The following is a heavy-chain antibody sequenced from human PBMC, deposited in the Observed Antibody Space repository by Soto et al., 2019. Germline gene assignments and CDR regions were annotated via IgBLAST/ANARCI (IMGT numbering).Heavy chain of an antibody. V-gene: IGHV3-48*02. CDR2: ISSSSSTI. D-gene: IGHD2-21*02. CDR3: ARAYCGGDCFSPYYGMDV. Sequence: EVQLVESGGGLVQPGGSLRLSCAASGFTFSSYSMNWVRQAPGKGLEWVSYISSSSSTIYYADSVKGRFTISRDNAKNSMDLQINSPRDEVTAVYYCARAYCGGDCFSPYYGMDVRGQGTTVTVSS. J-gene: IGHJ6*02. CDR1: GFTFSSYS.